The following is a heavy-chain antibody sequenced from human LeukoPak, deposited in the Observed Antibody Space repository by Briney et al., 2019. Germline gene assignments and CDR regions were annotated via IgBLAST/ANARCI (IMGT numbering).Heavy chain of an antibody. Sequence: SETLSLTCTVSGGSVSGGSYYWSWIRQPPGKGLEWIGYFYYTGSTNYNSSLKSRVTISVDTSKNQFSLRLSSVTAADTAVYYCASGQFLVSNDYWGQGILVTVSS. V-gene: IGHV4-61*01. CDR1: GGSVSGGSYY. J-gene: IGHJ4*02. CDR2: FYYTGST. CDR3: ASGQFLVSNDY. D-gene: IGHD5/OR15-5a*01.